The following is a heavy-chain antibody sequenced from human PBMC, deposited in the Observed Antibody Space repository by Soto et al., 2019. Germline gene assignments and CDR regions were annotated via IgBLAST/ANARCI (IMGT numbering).Heavy chain of an antibody. CDR1: GDSISSYY. J-gene: IGHJ4*02. CDR2: LYYGRSA. D-gene: IGHD3-22*01. V-gene: IGHV4-59*01. Sequence: QVQLQESGPGLVKPSETLSLTCAVSGDSISSYYCMWIRQPPGKGLESIGCLYYGRSANYNPSLKSRVTLSVDTSTNQCSMTLSSMTAADTAVYYCALRSMAVVPEYWGQGTLVTVSS. CDR3: ALRSMAVVPEY.